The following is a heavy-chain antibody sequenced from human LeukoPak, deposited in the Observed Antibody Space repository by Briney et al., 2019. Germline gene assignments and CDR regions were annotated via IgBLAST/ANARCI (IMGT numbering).Heavy chain of an antibody. Sequence: GGSLRLSCAASGLTFSTYAINWVRQAPGKGLEWVSSINSAGTSKKYADSLKGRFTISRDNAKNSLFLQLSSLRDEDTAVYYCARGRNAGGPYYSDYWGQGTLVTVSS. CDR1: GLTFSTYA. V-gene: IGHV3-21*01. CDR3: ARGRNAGGPYYSDY. CDR2: INSAGTSK. D-gene: IGHD4-23*01. J-gene: IGHJ4*02.